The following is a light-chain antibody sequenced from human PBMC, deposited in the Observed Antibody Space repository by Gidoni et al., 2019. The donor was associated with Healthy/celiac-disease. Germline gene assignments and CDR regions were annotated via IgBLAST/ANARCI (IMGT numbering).Light chain of an antibody. CDR2: AAS. CDR1: KSISSY. V-gene: IGKV1-39*01. CDR3: QQSYSTPPYT. J-gene: IGKJ2*01. Sequence: DIQLTQSPSSLSAPVGDRVTITCRASKSISSYLNWYQQKPGKATKLLIYAASSLQSGVPSRFSGSGSGTDFTLTISRLQPEDFATYYCQQSYSTPPYTFGQGTKLEIK.